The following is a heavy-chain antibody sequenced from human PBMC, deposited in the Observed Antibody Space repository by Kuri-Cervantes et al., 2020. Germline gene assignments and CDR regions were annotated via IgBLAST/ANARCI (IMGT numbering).Heavy chain of an antibody. CDR3: ARAGNPLGAFDI. J-gene: IGHJ3*02. D-gene: IGHD3-16*01. Sequence: GESLKISCAASGFTFSSYGMHWVRQAPGKGLQWVAVIWYDGSNKYYAESVKGRFTISRDNSKNTVYMQMNSLRAGDTAVYYCARAGNPLGAFDIWGQGTMVTVSS. V-gene: IGHV3-33*01. CDR1: GFTFSSYG. CDR2: IWYDGSNK.